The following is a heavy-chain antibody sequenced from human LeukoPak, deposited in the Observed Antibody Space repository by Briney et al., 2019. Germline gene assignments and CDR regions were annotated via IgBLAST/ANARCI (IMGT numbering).Heavy chain of an antibody. CDR3: AREGCGGDCYLDY. D-gene: IGHD2-21*02. V-gene: IGHV4-59*01. CDR2: IYYSGST. J-gene: IGHJ4*02. Sequence: PSETLSLTCTVSDGSISSYYWSWIRQPPGKGLEWIGYIYYSGSTNYNPSLKSRVTMSVDTSKNQFSLKLSSVTAADTAVYYCAREGCGGDCYLDYWGQGTLVTVSS. CDR1: DGSISSYY.